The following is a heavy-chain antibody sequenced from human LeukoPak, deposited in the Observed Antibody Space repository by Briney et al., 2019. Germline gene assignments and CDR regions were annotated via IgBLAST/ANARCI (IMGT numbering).Heavy chain of an antibody. CDR2: IIPIFGTA. Sequence: GASVKVSCKASGGTFSSYAISWVRQAPGQGLEWMGGIIPIFGTANYAQKFQGRVTITADKSTSTAYMELSSLRSEDTAVYYCASIPTQWLEDPFDYWGQATLVTVSS. CDR3: ASIPTQWLEDPFDY. CDR1: GGTFSSYA. V-gene: IGHV1-69*06. J-gene: IGHJ4*02. D-gene: IGHD6-19*01.